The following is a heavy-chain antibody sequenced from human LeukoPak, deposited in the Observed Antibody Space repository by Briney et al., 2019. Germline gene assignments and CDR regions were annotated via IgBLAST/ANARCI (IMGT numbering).Heavy chain of an antibody. CDR3: ARESDTSGSYPFDY. J-gene: IGHJ4*02. V-gene: IGHV3-21*01. CDR2: IRTSSTYI. CDR1: GFTFRSYT. D-gene: IGHD1-26*01. Sequence: PGGSLRLSCAASGFTFRSYTMNWVRQAPGKGLEWVSSIRTSSTYIYSTASVKGRFTVSRDNAKNSLYLQMNSLRAGDTALYYCARESDTSGSYPFDYWGQGTLVTVSS.